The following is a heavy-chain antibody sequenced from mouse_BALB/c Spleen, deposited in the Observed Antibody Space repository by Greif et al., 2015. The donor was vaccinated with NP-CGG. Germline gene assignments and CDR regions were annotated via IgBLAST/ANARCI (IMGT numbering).Heavy chain of an antibody. CDR1: GYTFTSYW. V-gene: IGHV1-7*01. CDR3: ARRGTTVVASMDY. D-gene: IGHD1-1*01. Sequence: QVQLQQSGAELAKPGASVKMSCKASGYTFTSYWMHWVKQRPGQGLEWIGCINPSTGYTEYNRKFKDKATLITDKSSSTAYMQLSSLTSEDSAVYYCARRGTTVVASMDYWGQGTSVTVSS. J-gene: IGHJ4*01. CDR2: INPSTGYT.